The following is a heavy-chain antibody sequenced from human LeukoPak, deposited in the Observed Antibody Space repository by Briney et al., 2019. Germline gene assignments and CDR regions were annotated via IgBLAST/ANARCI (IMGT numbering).Heavy chain of an antibody. J-gene: IGHJ3*02. D-gene: IGHD6-6*01. V-gene: IGHV3-74*01. CDR2: INSDGSRT. CDR3: ASLFLCYGCSSSSDSFNI. Sequence: GGSLRLSREASGFTFSRYWMHWVRQAPGKGLVWVSRINSDGSRTTYADSVKGRFTISRDNAKNTLYLQMNSLRAEDTAVYYCASLFLCYGCSSSSDSFNIWGQGTMVTVSS. CDR1: GFTFSRYW.